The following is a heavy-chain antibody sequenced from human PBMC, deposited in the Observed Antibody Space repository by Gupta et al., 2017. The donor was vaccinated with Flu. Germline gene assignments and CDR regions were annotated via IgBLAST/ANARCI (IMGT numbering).Heavy chain of an antibody. J-gene: IGHJ3*02. D-gene: IGHD2-2*03. V-gene: IGHV3-21*01. CDR3: AREGRGYSSGLYDAFDM. Sequence: EEQLVESGGGLVKPGGSLRLSCAASGFSFNIYTMNWVHQAPGKGLEWVSSISGSSSYIYYAESLKGRFTISRDNAENSVFLQMKSLRVDDTAVYFCAREGRGYSSGLYDAFDMWGQGTMVTVSP. CDR2: ISGSSSYI. CDR1: GFSFNIYT.